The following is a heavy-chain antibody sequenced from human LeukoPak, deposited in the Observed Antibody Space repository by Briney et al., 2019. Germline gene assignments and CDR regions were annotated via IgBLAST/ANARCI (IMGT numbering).Heavy chain of an antibody. J-gene: IGHJ6*04. Sequence: ASVKVSCKASGNTFTSYAMHWVRQAPGQRLEWMGWINAGNGNTKYSQKFQGRVTITRDTSASTAYMELSSLRSEDTAVYYCARAGYSSGWPHYGMDVWGKGTTVTVSS. CDR1: GNTFTSYA. CDR2: INAGNGNT. CDR3: ARAGYSSGWPHYGMDV. V-gene: IGHV1-3*01. D-gene: IGHD6-19*01.